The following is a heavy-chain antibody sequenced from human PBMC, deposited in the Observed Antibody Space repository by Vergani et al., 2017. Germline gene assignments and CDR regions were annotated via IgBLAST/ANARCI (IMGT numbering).Heavy chain of an antibody. J-gene: IGHJ3*02. CDR1: GFTFSSYS. CDR3: ARMTPADYGGNPDAFDI. CDR2: ISSSSSYI. Sequence: EVQLVESGGGLVKPGGSLRLSCAASGFTFSSYSMNWVRPAPGKGLDWVSSISSSSSYIYSADSVKSCFTISRDNTKNTLYLQMNSLRAEDTAVYYCARMTPADYGGNPDAFDIWSQGTIATVSS. D-gene: IGHD4-23*01. V-gene: IGHV3-21*01.